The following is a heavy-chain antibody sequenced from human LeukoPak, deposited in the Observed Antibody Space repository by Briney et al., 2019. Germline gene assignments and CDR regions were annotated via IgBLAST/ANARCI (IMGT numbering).Heavy chain of an antibody. D-gene: IGHD5-12*01. CDR2: IYYSGST. V-gene: IGHV4-59*01. Sequence: SETLSLTCTVSGGSISSYYWSWIRQPPGKGLEWIGYIYYSGSTNYNPSLKSRVTISVDTSKNQFSLKLSSVTAADTAVYYCARGVDIVATRPDYWGQGTLVTVSS. CDR3: ARGVDIVATRPDY. J-gene: IGHJ4*02. CDR1: GGSISSYY.